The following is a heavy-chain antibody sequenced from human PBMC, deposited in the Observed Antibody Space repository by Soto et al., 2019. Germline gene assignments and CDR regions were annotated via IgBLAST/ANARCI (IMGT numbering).Heavy chain of an antibody. CDR1: GFTFSSYG. J-gene: IGHJ4*02. V-gene: IGHV3-33*01. Sequence: SLRLSCAASGFTFSSYGMHWVRQAPGKGLEWVAVIWYDGSNKYYADSVKGRFTISRDNSKNTLYLQMNSLRAEDTAVYYCARDGGYSYGPPADYWGQGTLVTVSS. D-gene: IGHD5-18*01. CDR2: IWYDGSNK. CDR3: ARDGGYSYGPPADY.